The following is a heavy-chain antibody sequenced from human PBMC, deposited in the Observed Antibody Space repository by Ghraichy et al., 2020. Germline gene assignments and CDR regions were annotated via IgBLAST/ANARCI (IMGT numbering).Heavy chain of an antibody. CDR2: ISGSGGYT. V-gene: IGHV3-23*01. CDR1: GFTFSSHS. D-gene: IGHD3-10*01. Sequence: SCVASGFTFSSHSINWVRQAPGKGLEWVSVISGSGGYTYYADSVKGRFTISRDNSRNTLYLQMNSLRADDTAVYYCAKGGYFGSGSWTGMDVWGKGTTVTVSS. CDR3: AKGGYFGSGSWTGMDV. J-gene: IGHJ6*04.